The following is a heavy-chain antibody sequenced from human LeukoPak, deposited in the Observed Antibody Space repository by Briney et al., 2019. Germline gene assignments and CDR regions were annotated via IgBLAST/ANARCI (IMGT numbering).Heavy chain of an antibody. CDR3: ARVGNLYYYDSSGSLDAFDI. Sequence: GGSLRLSCAASGFSFSDYYMKWIRQAPGKGLEWVSYISSDSSYTNYADSVKGRFTISRDNAKNSLYLQMNSLRAEDTAVYYCARVGNLYYYDSSGSLDAFDIWGQGTMVTVSS. CDR2: ISSDSSYT. D-gene: IGHD3-22*01. J-gene: IGHJ3*02. CDR1: GFSFSDYY. V-gene: IGHV3-11*06.